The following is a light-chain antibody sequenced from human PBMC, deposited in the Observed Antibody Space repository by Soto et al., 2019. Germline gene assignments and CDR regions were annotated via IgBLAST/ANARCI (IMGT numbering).Light chain of an antibody. V-gene: IGKV1-5*03. Sequence: DIPMTQSPSTLSASVGDIVTITGRASQSISSWLAGYQQKPGKAPNLLIYKASILESGVPSRFSGSGSGTEFTLTISSLQPDDFATYYCQQYNSYSPYTFGQGTKLEIK. CDR2: KAS. CDR3: QQYNSYSPYT. CDR1: QSISSW. J-gene: IGKJ2*01.